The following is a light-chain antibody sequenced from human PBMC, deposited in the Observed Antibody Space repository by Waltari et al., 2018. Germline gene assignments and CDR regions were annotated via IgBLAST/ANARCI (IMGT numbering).Light chain of an antibody. CDR1: PGAVTSGHY. CDR3: LLHYSDYLL. J-gene: IGLJ2*01. V-gene: IGLV7-43*01. CDR2: STI. Sequence: QTVVTQEPSLTVSPGGTVTLPCASSPGAVTSGHYPNWFQQKPGQAPRSLIYSTINKHSWTPARFSGSLLGGKAALTLSGVQPEDEADYHCLLHYSDYLLFGGGTKLTVL.